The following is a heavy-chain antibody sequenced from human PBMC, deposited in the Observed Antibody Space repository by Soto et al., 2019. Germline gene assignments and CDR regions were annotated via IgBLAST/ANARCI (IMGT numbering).Heavy chain of an antibody. CDR3: ARAAIVAEYFQH. V-gene: IGHV1-18*01. CDR2: IAAYNGNT. CDR1: VYTFTNFG. J-gene: IGHJ1*01. D-gene: IGHD2-15*01. Sequence: ASVKVSCRPSVYTFTNFGISWVRQAPGQGLEWMGWIAAYNGNTDYVQKLQDRVTMTTDTSTSTAYMELRSLRSDDTAVYYCARAAIVAEYFQHWGQGTLVTVSS.